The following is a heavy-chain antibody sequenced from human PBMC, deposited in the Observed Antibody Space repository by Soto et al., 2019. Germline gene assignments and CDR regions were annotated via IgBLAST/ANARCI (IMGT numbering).Heavy chain of an antibody. J-gene: IGHJ1*01. D-gene: IGHD3-22*01. CDR1: GITISNYP. V-gene: IGHV3-23*01. Sequence: EVQLLESGGGLVQPGGSLRLSCAASGITISNYPMSWVRQAPGKGLDWVSGISGSGDRTYYADSAKGRFTISKDISKNSLSLQLDNLGVEDTAVYFCVKDDGGYPSTAPHWGQGTLDTVSS. CDR2: ISGSGDRT. CDR3: VKDDGGYPSTAPH.